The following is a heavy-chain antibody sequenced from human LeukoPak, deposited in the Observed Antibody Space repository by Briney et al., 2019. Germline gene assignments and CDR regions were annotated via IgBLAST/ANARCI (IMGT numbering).Heavy chain of an antibody. J-gene: IGHJ5*02. V-gene: IGHV1-2*02. Sequence: ASVKVSCKASGYTFTGYYMHWVRQAPGQGLEWMGWINPNSGGTNYAQKFQGRVTMTRDTSISTAYMELSRLRSDDTAVYYCARERWFGESYYNWFDPWGQGTLVTVSS. CDR3: ARERWFGESYYNWFDP. CDR1: GYTFTGYY. D-gene: IGHD3-10*01. CDR2: INPNSGGT.